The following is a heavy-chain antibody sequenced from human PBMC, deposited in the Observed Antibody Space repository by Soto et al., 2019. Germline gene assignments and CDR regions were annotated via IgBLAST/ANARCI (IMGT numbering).Heavy chain of an antibody. J-gene: IGHJ4*02. CDR3: ARVYSSSWYEDFDY. CDR1: GGSISSGGYS. V-gene: IGHV4-30-2*01. D-gene: IGHD6-13*01. CDR2: IYHSGSI. Sequence: PSETLSLTCAVSGGSISSGGYSWSWIRQPPGKGLEGIGYIYHSGSIYYNPSLKSRVTISVDRSKNQFSLKLSSVTAADTAVYYCARVYSSSWYEDFDYWGQGTLVTVSS.